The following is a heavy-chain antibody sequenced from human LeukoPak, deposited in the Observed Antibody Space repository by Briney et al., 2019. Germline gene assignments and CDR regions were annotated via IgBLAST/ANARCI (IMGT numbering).Heavy chain of an antibody. J-gene: IGHJ4*02. D-gene: IGHD2-2*01. Sequence: SETLSLTCTVSGGSISSSSYYWGWIRQPPGKGLEWIGSIYYSGSTYYNPSLKSRVTISVDTSKNQFSLKLSSVTAADTAVYYCASSQLSQLLLPYYYDYWGQGTLVTVSS. V-gene: IGHV4-39*01. CDR2: IYYSGST. CDR3: ASSQLSQLLLPYYYDY. CDR1: GGSISSSSYY.